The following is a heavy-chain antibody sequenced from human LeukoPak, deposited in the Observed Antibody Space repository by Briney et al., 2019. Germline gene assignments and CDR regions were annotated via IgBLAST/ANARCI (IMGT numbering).Heavy chain of an antibody. CDR1: GGSFSGYY. CDR2: INDSGST. J-gene: IGHJ5*02. D-gene: IGHD2-2*01. Sequence: SETLSLTCAVYGGSFSGYYWSWIRQPPGKGLEWIGEINDSGSTNYNPSLKSRVTMSVDTSKNQFSLKLSSVTAADTAVYYCARDNMEEVVPAANSLDWFDPWGQGTLVTVSS. CDR3: ARDNMEEVVPAANSLDWFDP. V-gene: IGHV4-34*01.